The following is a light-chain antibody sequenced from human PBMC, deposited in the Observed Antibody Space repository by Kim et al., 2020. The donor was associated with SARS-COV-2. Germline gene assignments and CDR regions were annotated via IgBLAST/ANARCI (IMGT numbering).Light chain of an antibody. CDR3: QVWDSSSDHVV. J-gene: IGLJ2*01. V-gene: IGLV3-21*04. CDR1: NIGSKS. Sequence: APGKTARITWGGNNIGSKSVHWYQQKPGQAPVLVIYYDSDRPSGIPERFSGSNSGNTATLTISGVEAGDEADYYCQVWDSSSDHVVFGGGTQLTVL. CDR2: YDS.